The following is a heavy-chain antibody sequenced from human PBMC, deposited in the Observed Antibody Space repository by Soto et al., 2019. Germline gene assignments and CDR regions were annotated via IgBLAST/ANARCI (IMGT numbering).Heavy chain of an antibody. CDR2: ISYDGSNN. Sequence: QVQLVESGGGLVQPGRSRKLSCAAPGFPFSSNGMTGVRQAPGKGLEWMAVISYDGSNNYYADSVKGRFTISRDNSKNTLYLQMNSLRAEDTAVYYCANVFYWGQGTLVTVSS. CDR1: GFPFSSNG. J-gene: IGHJ4*02. CDR3: ANVFY. V-gene: IGHV3-30*18.